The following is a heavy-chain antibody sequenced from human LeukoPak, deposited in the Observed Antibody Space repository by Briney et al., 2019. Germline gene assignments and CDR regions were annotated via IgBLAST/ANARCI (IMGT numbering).Heavy chain of an antibody. J-gene: IGHJ3*02. CDR2: INPNTGNP. Sequence: ASVKVSCKASGYTFTSYAMNWVRQAPGQGLEWMGWINPNTGNPTYAQGFTGRFVFSLDTSVSTAYLQISSLKAEDTAVYYCAREGFFGSGSYPPTGQDAFDIWGQGTMVTVSS. D-gene: IGHD3-10*01. CDR1: GYTFTSYA. CDR3: AREGFFGSGSYPPTGQDAFDI. V-gene: IGHV7-4-1*02.